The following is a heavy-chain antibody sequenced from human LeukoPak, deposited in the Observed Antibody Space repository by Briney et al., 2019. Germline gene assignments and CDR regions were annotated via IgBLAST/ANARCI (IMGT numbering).Heavy chain of an antibody. CDR1: GGSISSHY. Sequence: SETLSLTCTVSGGSISSHYWSWIRQPPGKGLEWIGYIYYSGSTNYNPSLKSRVTISVDTSKNQFSLKLSSVTAADTAVYYCAREASSSWYFFDYWGQGTLVTVSS. V-gene: IGHV4-59*11. CDR3: AREASSSWYFFDY. CDR2: IYYSGST. J-gene: IGHJ4*02. D-gene: IGHD6-13*01.